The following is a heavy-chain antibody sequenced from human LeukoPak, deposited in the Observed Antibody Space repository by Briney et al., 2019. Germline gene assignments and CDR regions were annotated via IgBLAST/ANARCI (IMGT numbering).Heavy chain of an antibody. J-gene: IGHJ3*02. CDR1: GYTLTELS. D-gene: IGHD1-7*01. CDR3: ATANWNYGGERAPTDAFDI. Sequence: ASVKVSCKVSGYTLTELSMHWVRQAPGKGLEWMGGFDPEDGETIYAQKFQGRVTMTEDISTDTAYMELSSLRSEDTAVYYCATANWNYGGERAPTDAFDIWGQGTMVTVSS. CDR2: FDPEDGET. V-gene: IGHV1-24*01.